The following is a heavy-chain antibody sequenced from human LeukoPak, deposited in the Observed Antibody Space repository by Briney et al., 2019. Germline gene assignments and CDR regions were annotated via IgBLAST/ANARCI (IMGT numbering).Heavy chain of an antibody. CDR3: ARTTSAWSPMAFDI. D-gene: IGHD1-1*01. CDR1: GFTFINCG. CDR2: IASGGNME. V-gene: IGHV3-30*03. J-gene: IGHJ3*02. Sequence: GKSLRLSCAAFGFTFINCGMHWVRQAPDKGLEWVAVIASGGNMENYADSVRGRFTISRDNSKNTLYLQMNSLRPEDTALYYCARTTSAWSPMAFDIWGQGTMVTVSS.